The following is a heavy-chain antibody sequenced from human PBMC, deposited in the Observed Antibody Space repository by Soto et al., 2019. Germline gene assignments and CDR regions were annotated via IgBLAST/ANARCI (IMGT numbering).Heavy chain of an antibody. CDR2: IYYSGST. Sequence: QLQLQESGLGLVKPSETLSLTCTVSGGSISSSSYYWGWIRQPPGKGLEWIGSIYYSGSTYYNPSLKSRVTISVDTSKNQFSLKLSSVTAADTAVYYCARLKPTATTVTTGFDYWGQGTLVTVSS. J-gene: IGHJ4*02. CDR3: ARLKPTATTVTTGFDY. D-gene: IGHD4-4*01. V-gene: IGHV4-39*01. CDR1: GGSISSSSYY.